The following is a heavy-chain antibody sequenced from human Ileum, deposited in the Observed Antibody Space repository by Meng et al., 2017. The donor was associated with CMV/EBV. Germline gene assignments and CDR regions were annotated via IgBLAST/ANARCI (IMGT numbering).Heavy chain of an antibody. CDR1: GGSLTSYS. D-gene: IGHD3-10*01. CDR3: ARAAARGVPVDL. V-gene: IGHV4-4*07. CDR2: IHPTGTT. Sequence: QLQLQEPGPSLLQPPGTLSLTFTVTGGSLTSYSWTWIRQPAGKGLEWIGRIHPTGTTDDNPSLRSRVSMSLDKSKNQFSLKLTSVTAADTAVYYCARAAARGVPVDLWGQGTLVTVSS. J-gene: IGHJ5*02.